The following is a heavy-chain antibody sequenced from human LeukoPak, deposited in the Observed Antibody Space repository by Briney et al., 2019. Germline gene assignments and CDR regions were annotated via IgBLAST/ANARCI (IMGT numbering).Heavy chain of an antibody. CDR2: IYPGDSDT. D-gene: IGHD3-22*01. J-gene: IGHJ4*02. CDR3: ARVAHSSGYSTGEFDY. V-gene: IGHV5-51*01. CDR1: GYSFTSYW. Sequence: GESLQISCKGSGYSFTSYWIGWVRQMPGKGLEWMGIIYPGDSDTRYSPSFQGQVTISADKSISTAYLQWSSLKASDTAMYYCARVAHSSGYSTGEFDYWGQGTLVTVSS.